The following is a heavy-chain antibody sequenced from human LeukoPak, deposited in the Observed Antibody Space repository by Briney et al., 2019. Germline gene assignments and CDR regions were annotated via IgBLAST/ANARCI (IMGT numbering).Heavy chain of an antibody. CDR2: IYYSGST. CDR3: ARGLGAFDI. Sequence: SETLSLTCTVSGGSISSYYWSWIRQPPGKGLEWIGYIYYSGSTNYNPSLKSRVTISVDTSKNQFSLKLSSVTAADTAVYYRARGLGAFDIWGQGTMVTVSS. J-gene: IGHJ3*02. CDR1: GGSISSYY. V-gene: IGHV4-59*01. D-gene: IGHD3-16*01.